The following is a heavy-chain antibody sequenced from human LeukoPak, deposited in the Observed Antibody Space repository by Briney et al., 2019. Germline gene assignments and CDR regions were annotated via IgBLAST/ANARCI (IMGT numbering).Heavy chain of an antibody. J-gene: IGHJ3*02. V-gene: IGHV1-18*01. CDR3: ARETNLAVAGGAFDI. CDR2: ISAYNGNT. Sequence: ASVMVSFKSSVYTFTIYGISWVRQAPGQGLEWMGWISAYNGNTNYAQKLQGRVTMTTDTSTSTAYMELRSLRSDDTAVYYCARETNLAVAGGAFDIWGQGTMVTVSS. CDR1: VYTFTIYG. D-gene: IGHD6-19*01.